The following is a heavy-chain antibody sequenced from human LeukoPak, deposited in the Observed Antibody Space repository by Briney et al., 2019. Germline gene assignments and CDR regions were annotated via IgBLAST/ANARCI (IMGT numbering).Heavy chain of an antibody. J-gene: IGHJ4*02. D-gene: IGHD4-4*01. V-gene: IGHV4-59*08. CDR3: AGQKVTWFDY. CDR1: GGSISSYY. CDR2: IYYSGST. Sequence: SETLSLTCTVSGGSISSYYWSWIRQPPGKGLEWIGYIYYSGSTNYNPSLKSRVTISVDTSKNQFSLKLSSVTAADTAVYYCAGQKVTWFDYWGQGTLVTVSS.